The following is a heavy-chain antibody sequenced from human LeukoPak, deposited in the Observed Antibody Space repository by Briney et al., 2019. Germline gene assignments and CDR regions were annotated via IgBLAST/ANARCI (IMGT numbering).Heavy chain of an antibody. J-gene: IGHJ4*02. V-gene: IGHV1-2*02. D-gene: IGHD3-22*01. CDR2: INPNSGGT. CDR1: GYTFTSYD. Sequence: GASVKVSCKASGYTFTSYDINWVRQATGQGLEWMGWINPNSGGTNYAQKFQGRVTMTRDTSISTAYMELSSLRSEDTAVYYCARDWHSSGYYFFDYWGQGTLVTVSS. CDR3: ARDWHSSGYYFFDY.